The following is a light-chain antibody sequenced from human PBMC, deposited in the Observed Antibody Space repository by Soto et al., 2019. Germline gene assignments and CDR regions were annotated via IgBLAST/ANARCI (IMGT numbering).Light chain of an antibody. CDR3: AAWDDSLTGWV. J-gene: IGLJ7*01. V-gene: IGLV1-44*01. CDR2: VYD. CDR1: SSNIGNNN. Sequence: QAVVTQPPSASGTPGQRVTISCSGSSSNIGNNNVNWYQQLPGTAPKLLIYVYDQRPSGVPDRFSGSKYGTSAYLAISGLQSEDEADYYCAAWDDSLTGWVFGGGTQLTVL.